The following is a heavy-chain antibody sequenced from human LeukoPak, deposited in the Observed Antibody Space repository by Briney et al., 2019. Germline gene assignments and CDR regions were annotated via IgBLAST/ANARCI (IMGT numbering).Heavy chain of an antibody. J-gene: IGHJ3*02. Sequence: GGSLRLSCAASGFTFSSYAMSWVRQAPGKGLEWVSAISGSGGSTYYADSVKGRFTISRDNSKNTLFLQMNSLRAEDTAVYHCAKEDYGSGFFDIWGQGTMVTVSS. CDR1: GFTFSSYA. D-gene: IGHD3-10*01. CDR2: ISGSGGST. V-gene: IGHV3-23*01. CDR3: AKEDYGSGFFDI.